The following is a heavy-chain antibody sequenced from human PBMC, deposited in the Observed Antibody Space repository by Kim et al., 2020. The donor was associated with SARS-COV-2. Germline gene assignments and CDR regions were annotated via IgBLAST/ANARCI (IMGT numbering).Heavy chain of an antibody. CDR1: GFTFSSYA. CDR2: ISGSGGST. CDR3: AKDHDILTGWGYYFDY. Sequence: GGSLRLSCAASGFTFSSYAMSWVRQAPGKGLEWVSAISGSGGSTYYADSVKGRFTISRDNSKNTLYLQMNSLRAEDTAVYYCAKDHDILTGWGYYFDYWGQGTLVTVSS. D-gene: IGHD3-9*01. J-gene: IGHJ4*02. V-gene: IGHV3-23*01.